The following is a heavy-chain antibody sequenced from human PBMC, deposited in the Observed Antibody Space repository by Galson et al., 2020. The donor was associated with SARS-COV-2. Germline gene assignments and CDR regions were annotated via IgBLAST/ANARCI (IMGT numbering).Heavy chain of an antibody. Sequence: GASVKVSCKVSGYTLTELSMHWVRQAPGKGLEWMGGFDPEDGETIYAQKFQGRVTMTEDTSTDTAYMELSSLRSEDTAVYYCATASLPTYYYDSSGYYYGVNWGQGTLVTVSS. CDR1: GYTLTELS. CDR2: FDPEDGET. D-gene: IGHD3-22*01. J-gene: IGHJ4*02. CDR3: ATASLPTYYYDSSGYYYGVN. V-gene: IGHV1-24*01.